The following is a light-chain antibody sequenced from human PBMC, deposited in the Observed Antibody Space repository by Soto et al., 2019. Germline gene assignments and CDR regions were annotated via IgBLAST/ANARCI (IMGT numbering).Light chain of an antibody. J-gene: IGKJ1*01. CDR3: QQYGSATWT. CDR2: YAS. Sequence: EIGLTQYPATLHWSPGERATLSCRASQSFXIYLAWDQQKPGLAPRVLXYYASRRATGSPDRLSGSGSAADFILSISRLEPEDFAVYYFQQYGSATWTFGQGTKVDIK. V-gene: IGKV3D-20*01. CDR1: QSFXIY.